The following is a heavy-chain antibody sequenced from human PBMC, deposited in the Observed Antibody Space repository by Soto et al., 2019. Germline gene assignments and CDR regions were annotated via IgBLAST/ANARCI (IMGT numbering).Heavy chain of an antibody. J-gene: IGHJ4*02. CDR1: GGSISGHS. V-gene: IGHV4-4*07. CDR3: VRGRSYSVYDF. CDR2: IYPSGST. D-gene: IGHD5-12*01. Sequence: SETLSLTCTVSGGSISGHSWIWIRQPAGKGLEWIGHIYPSGSTSYNPSLRSRVTMSLDTSSNQIFLNLTSVTAADTAVFYCVRGRSYSVYDFWGPGTLVTVSS.